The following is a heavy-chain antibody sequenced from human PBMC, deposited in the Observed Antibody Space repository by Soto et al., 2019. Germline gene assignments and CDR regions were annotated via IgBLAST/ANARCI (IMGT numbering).Heavy chain of an antibody. V-gene: IGHV4-39*01. D-gene: IGHD6-6*01. CDR3: ARRRQYSSSSYYFDY. CDR2: IYYSGST. Sequence: SETLSLTCTVSGGSISSSSYYWGWIRQPPGKGLEWIGSIYYSGSTYYNPSLKSRVTISVDTSKNQFSLRLSSVTAADTAVYYCARRRQYSSSSYYFDYWGQGTLVTVSS. J-gene: IGHJ4*02. CDR1: GGSISSSSYY.